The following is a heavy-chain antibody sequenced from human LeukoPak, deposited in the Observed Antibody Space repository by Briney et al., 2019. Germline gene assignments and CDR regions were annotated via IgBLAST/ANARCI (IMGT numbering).Heavy chain of an antibody. CDR1: GFVFNSHP. D-gene: IGHD1-14*01. CDR2: ISGTGHNT. Sequence: PGGSLILSCAASGFVFNSHPMHWVRQAPGKGLECVSAISGTGHNTYYANSVKGRFTISRDNSRNTLYLQMGSLRAEDTALYYCAREEPAGSIDYWGQGTLVTVSS. J-gene: IGHJ4*02. CDR3: AREEPAGSIDY. V-gene: IGHV3-64*01.